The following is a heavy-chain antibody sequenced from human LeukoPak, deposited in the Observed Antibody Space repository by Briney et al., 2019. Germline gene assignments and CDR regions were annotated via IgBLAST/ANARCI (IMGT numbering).Heavy chain of an antibody. Sequence: ASQTLSLTCTVSGGSISSGSYYWGWIRQPAGKGLEWIGRIYTSGSTNYNPSLKSRVTISVDTSKNQFSLKLSPVTAADTAVYYCARARYYGGNSRYYYYYMDVWGKGTTVTVSS. CDR3: ARARYYGGNSRYYYYYMDV. CDR1: GGSISSGSYY. CDR2: IYTSGST. V-gene: IGHV4-61*02. D-gene: IGHD4-23*01. J-gene: IGHJ6*03.